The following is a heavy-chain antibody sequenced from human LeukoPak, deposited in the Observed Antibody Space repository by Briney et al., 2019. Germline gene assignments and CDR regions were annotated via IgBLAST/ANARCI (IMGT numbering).Heavy chain of an antibody. CDR3: AKRPTGAYYYYGMDV. CDR2: ISYDGSNK. J-gene: IGHJ6*02. D-gene: IGHD1-1*01. V-gene: IGHV3-30*18. CDR1: GFTFSSYG. Sequence: GRSLRLSCAASGFTFSSYGMHWVRQAPGKGLEWVAVISYDGSNKYYADSVKGRFTISRDNSKNTLYLQMNSLRAEDTAVYYCAKRPTGAYYYYGMDVWGQETTVTVSS.